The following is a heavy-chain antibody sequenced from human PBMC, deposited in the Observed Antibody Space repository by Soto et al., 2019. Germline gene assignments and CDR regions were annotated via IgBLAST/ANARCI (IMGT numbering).Heavy chain of an antibody. D-gene: IGHD2-15*01. CDR2: IYYSGST. J-gene: IGHJ5*02. CDR1: GGSVSSGSYY. CDR3: APQTKCSGGRCYSRDHWFDP. V-gene: IGHV4-61*01. Sequence: TSETLSLTCTVSGGSVSSGSYYWSWIRQPPGKGLEWIGYIYYSGSTNYNPSLKSRVTISVDTSKNQFSLKLSSVTAADTAVYYCAPQTKCSGGRCYSRDHWFDPWGQGRPATVS.